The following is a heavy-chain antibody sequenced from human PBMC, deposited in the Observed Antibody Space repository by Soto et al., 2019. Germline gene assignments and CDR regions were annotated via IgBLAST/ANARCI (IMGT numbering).Heavy chain of an antibody. Sequence: QVQLVESGGGVVQPGRSLRLSCAASGFTFSSYGMHWVRQAPGKGLEWVAVIWYDGSNKYYADSVKGRFTISRDNSKNTLYLQMNSLRAEDTAVYYCARPPPESGYDYWAGMDVWGKGTTVTVSS. J-gene: IGHJ6*03. CDR1: GFTFSSYG. CDR3: ARPPPESGYDYWAGMDV. V-gene: IGHV3-33*01. CDR2: IWYDGSNK. D-gene: IGHD5-12*01.